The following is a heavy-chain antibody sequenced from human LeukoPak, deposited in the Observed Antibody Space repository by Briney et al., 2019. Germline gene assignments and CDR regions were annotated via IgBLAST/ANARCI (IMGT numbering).Heavy chain of an antibody. CDR2: ISSSGST. CDR3: ARGPYSYDSSGAFDI. D-gene: IGHD3-22*01. Sequence: SETLSLTCTVSGRSISSGSYYWNWIRQPAGKGLEWIGRISSSGSTNYNPSLKSRVTISVDTSKNQFSLKLSSVTAADTAVYFCARGPYSYDSSGAFDIWGQGTMVTVSS. J-gene: IGHJ3*02. CDR1: GRSISSGSYY. V-gene: IGHV4-61*02.